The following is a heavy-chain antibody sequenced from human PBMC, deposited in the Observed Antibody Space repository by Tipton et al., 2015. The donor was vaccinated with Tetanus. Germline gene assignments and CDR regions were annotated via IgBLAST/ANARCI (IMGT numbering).Heavy chain of an antibody. CDR1: GGTFSSYA. CDR3: AILYDFWSGYYGGGDGDY. CDR2: IIPILGIA. Sequence: QLVQSGAEVKKPGSSVKVSCKASGGTFSSYAISWVRQAPGQGLEWMGRIIPILGIANYAQKFQGRVTITADKSTSTAYMELSSLRSEDTAVYYCAILYDFWSGYYGGGDGDYWGQGTLVTVSS. J-gene: IGHJ4*02. D-gene: IGHD3-3*01. V-gene: IGHV1-69*09.